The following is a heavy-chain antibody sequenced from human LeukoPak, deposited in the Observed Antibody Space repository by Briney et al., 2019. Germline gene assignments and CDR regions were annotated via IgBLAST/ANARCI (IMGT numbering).Heavy chain of an antibody. CDR1: GFTFSDYY. CDR2: ISSSSSYI. V-gene: IGHV3-11*06. J-gene: IGHJ3*02. CDR3: ASSLGLIVENGHDAFDI. D-gene: IGHD3-22*01. Sequence: GGSLRLSCAASGFTFSDYYMSWIRQAPGKGLEWVSSISSSSSYIYYADSVKGRFTISRDNAKNSLYLQMNSLRAEDTAVYYCASSLGLIVENGHDAFDIWGQGTMVTVSS.